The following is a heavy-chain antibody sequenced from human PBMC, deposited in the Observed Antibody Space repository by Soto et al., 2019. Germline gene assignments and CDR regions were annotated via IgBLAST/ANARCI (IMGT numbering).Heavy chain of an antibody. D-gene: IGHD7-27*01. CDR3: ARGDWGSNSDY. CDR2: IYYSGRT. J-gene: IGHJ4*02. Sequence: SGTLSLTCHVSGGAISSYYCSWIRQPPGKGLEWIGYIYYSGRTNSTPSLKSRVTISLDTSKNKFSLKLSSVTAADKAVYYCARGDWGSNSDYWGPGTLVTVSS. CDR1: GGAISSYY. V-gene: IGHV4-59*01.